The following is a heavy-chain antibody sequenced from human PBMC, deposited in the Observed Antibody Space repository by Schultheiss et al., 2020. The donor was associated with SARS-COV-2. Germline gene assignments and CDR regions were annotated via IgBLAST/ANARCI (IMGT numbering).Heavy chain of an antibody. Sequence: GGSLRLSCAASGFTFSSYWMHWVRQAPGKELVWVSRINSDGSSTSYADSVKGRFTISRDNAKNTLYLQMNSLRAEDTAVYYCARDPITMVRGVIIRYYYYYGMDVWGQGTTVTVSS. CDR3: ARDPITMVRGVIIRYYYYYGMDV. CDR2: INSDGSST. CDR1: GFTFSSYW. J-gene: IGHJ6*02. D-gene: IGHD3-10*01. V-gene: IGHV3-74*01.